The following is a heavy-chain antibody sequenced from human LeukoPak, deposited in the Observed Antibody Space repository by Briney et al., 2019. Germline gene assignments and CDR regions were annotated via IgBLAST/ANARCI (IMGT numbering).Heavy chain of an antibody. Sequence: SETLSLTCTVSGGSINSYSWNWIRQSAGRGLVWIGRFYTSENTNYNPSLKSRVTMSVDTTKNQFSLKLSSVTAADTAVYYCARGIFDYMDVWGKGTTVIVSS. CDR2: FYTSENT. CDR1: GGSINSYS. D-gene: IGHD3-3*01. CDR3: ARGIFDYMDV. J-gene: IGHJ6*03. V-gene: IGHV4-4*07.